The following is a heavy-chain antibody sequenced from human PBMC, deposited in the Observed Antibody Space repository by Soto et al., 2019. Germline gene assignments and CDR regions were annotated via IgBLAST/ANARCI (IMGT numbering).Heavy chain of an antibody. CDR3: ARVTESDAFDI. J-gene: IGHJ3*02. V-gene: IGHV4-4*02. Sequence: SETLSLTCAVSGGSISSINWWSWVRQPPGKGLEWIGEIHHRGSINYSPSLSSRLTISVDKSKNQFSLNLSSVTAADTAVYYCARVTESDAFDIWGQGTMVTVSS. CDR1: GGSISSINW. CDR2: IHHRGSI.